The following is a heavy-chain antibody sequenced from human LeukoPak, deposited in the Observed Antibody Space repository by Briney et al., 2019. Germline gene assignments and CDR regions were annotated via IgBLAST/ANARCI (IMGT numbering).Heavy chain of an antibody. Sequence: GASVKVSCKASGYTLIDYHMHWVRQAPGQGLEWMGWIMSNSGGINYAQQFQGRVTMTRDTSSSTVYMELSSLRSDDTAIYYCARDPVDGYNLFDYWGPGTMVTVSS. CDR1: GYTLIDYH. CDR2: IMSNSGGI. J-gene: IGHJ4*02. V-gene: IGHV1-2*02. D-gene: IGHD3-22*01. CDR3: ARDPVDGYNLFDY.